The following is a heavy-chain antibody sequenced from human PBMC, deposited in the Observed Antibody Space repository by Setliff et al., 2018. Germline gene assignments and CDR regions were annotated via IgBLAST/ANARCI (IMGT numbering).Heavy chain of an antibody. Sequence: GASVKVSCKASGYTFTSYAMHWVRQAPGQRLEWMGWINAGNGNTKHSQKFQGRVTITRDTSASTAYMELSSLRSEDTAVYYCARDSYTAMVADAFDIWGQGTMVTVSS. CDR2: INAGNGNT. CDR1: GYTFTSYA. CDR3: ARDSYTAMVADAFDI. D-gene: IGHD5-18*01. J-gene: IGHJ3*02. V-gene: IGHV1-3*01.